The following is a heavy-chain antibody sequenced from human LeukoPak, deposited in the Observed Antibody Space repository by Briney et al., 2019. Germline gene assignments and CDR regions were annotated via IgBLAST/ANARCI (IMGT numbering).Heavy chain of an antibody. CDR1: GFTFSSYG. J-gene: IGHJ4*02. Sequence: GGSLRLSCAASGFTFSSYGMHWVRQAPGKGLEWVAVIWYDGSNKYYADSVKGRFTISRDNSKNTLYLQMNSLRAEDTAVYYCARGRGMVRGVLTHFDYWGQGTLVTVSS. D-gene: IGHD3-10*01. CDR2: IWYDGSNK. V-gene: IGHV3-33*01. CDR3: ARGRGMVRGVLTHFDY.